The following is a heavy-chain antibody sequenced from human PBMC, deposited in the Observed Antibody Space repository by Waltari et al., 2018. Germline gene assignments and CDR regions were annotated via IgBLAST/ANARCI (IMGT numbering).Heavy chain of an antibody. J-gene: IGHJ4*02. V-gene: IGHV3-23*01. D-gene: IGHD6-19*01. Sequence: EVQLLESGGGLVQPGGSLRLSCAASGFTFSSYAMSWVRQAPGKGLEWVSAMSGSGGSTYYADSVKGRFTISRDNSKNTLYLQMNSLRAEDTAVYYCAKGSRDGWFLSYFDYWGQGTLVTVSS. CDR3: AKGSRDGWFLSYFDY. CDR2: MSGSGGST. CDR1: GFTFSSYA.